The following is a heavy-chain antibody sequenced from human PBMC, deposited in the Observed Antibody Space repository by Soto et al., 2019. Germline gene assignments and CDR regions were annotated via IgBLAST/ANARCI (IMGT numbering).Heavy chain of an antibody. CDR1: GGTFSSYA. Sequence: QVPLVQSGAEVKKPGSSVKVSCKASGGTFSSYAISWVRQAPGQGLEWMGGIIPIFGTANYAQKFQGRVTITADKSTSTAYMELSSLRSEDTAVYYCAREIYCGGDCHNWFDPWGQGTLVTVSS. CDR3: AREIYCGGDCHNWFDP. CDR2: IIPIFGTA. V-gene: IGHV1-69*06. D-gene: IGHD2-21*02. J-gene: IGHJ5*02.